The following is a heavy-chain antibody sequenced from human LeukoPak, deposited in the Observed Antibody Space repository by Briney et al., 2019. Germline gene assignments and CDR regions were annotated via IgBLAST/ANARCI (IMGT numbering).Heavy chain of an antibody. CDR3: AQECVDSTGYSYVPNWFDP. CDR2: IKQDGRAK. V-gene: IGHV3-7*01. D-gene: IGHD3-22*01. Sequence: GGSLRLSCVASGFTFSSYWMSWVRQAPGKGLEWVANIKQDGRAKYYVDSVKGRFTISRDNAKNSLYLHMNSLRADDTAVYYCAQECVDSTGYSYVPNWFDPWGQGTLVTVSS. CDR1: GFTFSSYW. J-gene: IGHJ5*02.